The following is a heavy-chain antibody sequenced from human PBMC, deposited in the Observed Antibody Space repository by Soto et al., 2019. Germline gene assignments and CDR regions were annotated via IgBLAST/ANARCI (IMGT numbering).Heavy chain of an antibody. D-gene: IGHD2-21*02. Sequence: QVQLQESGPGLVKPSETLSLTCTVSGGTISRYYWSWIRQPPGKGLEWIGYMYNTGSTVYNPSFKSRVTISVDTSKNQCSLNLNSVTAADTAVYYCARDLWGYCGTDCYPLDVWGQGTTVTVSS. J-gene: IGHJ6*02. CDR3: ARDLWGYCGTDCYPLDV. CDR1: GGTISRYY. CDR2: MYNTGST. V-gene: IGHV4-59*01.